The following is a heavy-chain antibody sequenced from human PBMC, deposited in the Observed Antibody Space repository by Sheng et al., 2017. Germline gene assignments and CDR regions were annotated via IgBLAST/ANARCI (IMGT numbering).Heavy chain of an antibody. J-gene: IGHJ4*02. CDR1: GFSFSSYG. Sequence: QVQLVESGGGVVQPGRSLRLSCAASGFSFSSYGMHWVRQAPGKGLEWVAVIWYDGSYKYYADSVKGRFTISRDNSKNTLYLQMNSLRAEDTAVYTCARTYYTETAPPTPIDYWGQGTLVTVSS. CDR2: IWYDGSYK. V-gene: IGHV3-33*01. CDR3: ARTYYTETAPPTPIDY. D-gene: IGHD3-3*01.